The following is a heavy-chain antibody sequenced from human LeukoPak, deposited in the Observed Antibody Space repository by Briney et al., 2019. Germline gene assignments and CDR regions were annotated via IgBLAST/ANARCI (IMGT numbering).Heavy chain of an antibody. D-gene: IGHD3-9*01. V-gene: IGHV3-30*02. J-gene: IGHJ4*02. Sequence: PGGSLRLSCAASGFTFSSYGMHWVRQAPGKGLEWVAFIRYDGSNKYYADSVKGRFTISRDNAKNSLYLQMNSLRAEDTAVYYCARQRGDILTGYYMPRGFDYWGQGTLVTVSS. CDR1: GFTFSSYG. CDR2: IRYDGSNK. CDR3: ARQRGDILTGYYMPRGFDY.